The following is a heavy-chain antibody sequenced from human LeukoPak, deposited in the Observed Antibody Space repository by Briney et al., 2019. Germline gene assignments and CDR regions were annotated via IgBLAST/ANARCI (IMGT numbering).Heavy chain of an antibody. CDR2: INWNGGST. CDR1: GFTFDDHG. Sequence: GGSLRLSCAASGFTFDDHGMSWVRQAPGKGLEWISGINWNGGSTGYADSVKGRFTISRDNAKNSLYLQMNSLRAEDTALYYCARRPHSSSWYYFDYWGQGTLVTVSS. V-gene: IGHV3-20*04. D-gene: IGHD6-13*01. CDR3: ARRPHSSSWYYFDY. J-gene: IGHJ4*02.